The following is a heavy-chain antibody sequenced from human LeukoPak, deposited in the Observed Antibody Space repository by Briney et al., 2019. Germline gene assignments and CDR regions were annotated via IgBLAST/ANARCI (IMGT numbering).Heavy chain of an antibody. J-gene: IGHJ4*02. D-gene: IGHD2-2*01. V-gene: IGHV1-2*02. CDR1: GYTFTGYY. CDR2: INPNSGGT. CDR3: ARDIRIVVVPAAINSYFDY. Sequence: ASVKVSCKASGYTFTGYYTHWVRQAPGQGLEWMGWINPNSGGTNYAQKFQGRVTMTRDTSISTAYMELSRLRSDDTAVYYCARDIRIVVVPAAINSYFDYWGQGTLVTVSS.